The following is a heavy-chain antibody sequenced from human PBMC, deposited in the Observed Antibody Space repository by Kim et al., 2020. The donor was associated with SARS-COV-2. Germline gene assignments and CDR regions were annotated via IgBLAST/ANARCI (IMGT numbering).Heavy chain of an antibody. D-gene: IGHD4-17*01. J-gene: IGHJ6*02. Sequence: GGSLRLSCAASGFTFSSYSMNWVRQAPGKGLEWVSYISSSSSTIYYAYSVKGRFTISRDNAKNSLYLQMNSLRDEDTAVYYCARHYGDYSYYYYGMDVWGQGTTVTVSS. CDR1: GFTFSSYS. CDR2: ISSSSSTI. CDR3: ARHYGDYSYYYYGMDV. V-gene: IGHV3-48*02.